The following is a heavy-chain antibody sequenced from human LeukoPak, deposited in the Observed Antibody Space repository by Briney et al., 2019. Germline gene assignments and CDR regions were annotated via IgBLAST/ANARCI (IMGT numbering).Heavy chain of an antibody. V-gene: IGHV1-18*01. CDR3: ARVPQEDTMIVVVITTFLDY. CDR1: GYTFTSYG. D-gene: IGHD3-22*01. Sequence: GASVKVSCKASGYTFTSYGISWVRQAPGQGLEWMGWISAYNGNTNYAQKLQGRVTMTTDTSTRTAYMELRSLRSDDTAVYYCARVPQEDTMIVVVITTFLDYWGQGTLVPVSS. CDR2: ISAYNGNT. J-gene: IGHJ4*02.